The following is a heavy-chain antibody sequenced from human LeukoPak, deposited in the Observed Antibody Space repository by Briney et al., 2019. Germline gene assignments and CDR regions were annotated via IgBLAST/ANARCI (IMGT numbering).Heavy chain of an antibody. CDR2: IYYSGST. V-gene: IGHV4-61*01. CDR3: ARDIAAAVRPGRGRYYYYMDV. J-gene: IGHJ6*03. CDR1: GGSISSGSYY. Sequence: SETLSLTCTVSGGSISSGSYYWSWIRQPPGKGLEWIGYIYYSGSTNYNPSLKSRVTISVDTSKNQFSLKLSSVTAADTAVYYCARDIAAAVRPGRGRYYYYMDVWGKGTTVTISS. D-gene: IGHD6-13*01.